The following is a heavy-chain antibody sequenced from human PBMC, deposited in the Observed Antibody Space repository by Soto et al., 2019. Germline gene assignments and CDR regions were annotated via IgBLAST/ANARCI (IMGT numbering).Heavy chain of an antibody. V-gene: IGHV4-39*01. CDR2: IYYSGGT. D-gene: IGHD3-9*01. J-gene: IGHJ5*02. CDR3: ASVVVEYDVLTSSPKPGVYDWFDP. Sequence: SETLSLTCTVSGVSISSSSYYWGWIRKPPGTGLVWIGSIYYSGGTYDSPSLKSRVTISVDTSKNQFSLKVGLVTAADTALYYCASVVVEYDVLTSSPKPGVYDWFDPWGQGTLVTVSS. CDR1: GVSISSSSYY.